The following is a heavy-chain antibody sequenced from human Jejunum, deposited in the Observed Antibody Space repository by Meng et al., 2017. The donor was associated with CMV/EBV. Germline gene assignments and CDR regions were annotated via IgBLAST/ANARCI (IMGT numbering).Heavy chain of an antibody. J-gene: IGHJ5*02. CDR1: GGSISSSNYY. V-gene: IGHV4-39*07. CDR2: ISYRGTT. CDR3: AIRPLSWFDP. Sequence: LQRAEAGPGLVMPSASLSLTCTVSGGSISSSNYYWDGIRQPPGKGLEWIGSISYRGTTYYSPSLKSRIIISLDTSNNQFSLRLTSVTAADSAVYYCAIRPLSWFDPWGQGTLVTASS.